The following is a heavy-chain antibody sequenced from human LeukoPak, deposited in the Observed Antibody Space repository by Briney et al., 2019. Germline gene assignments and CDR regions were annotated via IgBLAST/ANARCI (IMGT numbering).Heavy chain of an antibody. CDR1: GGSLGGYY. CDR3: ARNSAYNRASGVNL. CDR2: INDAGNT. D-gene: IGHD6-6*01. J-gene: IGHJ5*02. V-gene: IGHV4-34*01. Sequence: PSETLSLTCAVYGGSLGGYYWTWIRQPPGKGLEWIGEINDAGNTNYNPSLKSRVTMSMDTSNKQFSLRLTSVTAADMAVYYCARNSAYNRASGVNLWGQGTLVSVSS.